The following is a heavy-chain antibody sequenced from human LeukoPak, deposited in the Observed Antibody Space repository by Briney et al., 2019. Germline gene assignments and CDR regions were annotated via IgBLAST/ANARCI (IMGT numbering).Heavy chain of an antibody. D-gene: IGHD3-9*01. J-gene: IGHJ5*02. CDR1: GGSITSSY. V-gene: IGHV4-59*01. CDR2: IHYTGST. Sequence: PSETLSLTCTVSGGSITSSYWSWIRRSPGKGLEWIGYIHYTGSTNYNPSLKSRVTMLIDTSKNQFSLKLSSVTAADTAVYYCARGRYSAGDNWFDPWGQGTLVTVSS. CDR3: ARGRYSAGDNWFDP.